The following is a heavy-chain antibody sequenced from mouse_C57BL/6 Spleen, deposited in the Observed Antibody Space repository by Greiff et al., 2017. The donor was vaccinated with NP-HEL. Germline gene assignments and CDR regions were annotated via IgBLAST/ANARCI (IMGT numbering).Heavy chain of an antibody. J-gene: IGHJ2*01. CDR3: ARNLYDYDGYFDY. CDR2: IDPSDSYT. CDR1: GYTFTSYW. V-gene: IGHV1-69*01. Sequence: VQLQQPGAELVMPGASVKLSCKASGYTFTSYWMHWVKQRPGQGLEWIGEIDPSDSYTNYNQKFKGKSTLTVDKSSSTAYMQLSSLTSEDSAVYYCARNLYDYDGYFDYWGQGTTLTVSS. D-gene: IGHD2-4*01.